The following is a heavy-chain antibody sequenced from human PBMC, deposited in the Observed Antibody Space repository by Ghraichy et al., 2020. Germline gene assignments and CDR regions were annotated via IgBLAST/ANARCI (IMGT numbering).Heavy chain of an antibody. CDR1: GYTFTGYY. V-gene: IGHV1-2*02. D-gene: IGHD6-13*01. J-gene: IGHJ3*01. CDR2: INPDSGGT. CDR3: ATTREYRSSDPDGFDV. Sequence: ASVKVSCKASGYTFTGYYMHWVRQAPGQGLEWMGWINPDSGGTNYTQKFQGRVAMTRDTSLNTAYMELSRLRSDDTAVYYCATTREYRSSDPDGFDVWGQGTMVTVSS.